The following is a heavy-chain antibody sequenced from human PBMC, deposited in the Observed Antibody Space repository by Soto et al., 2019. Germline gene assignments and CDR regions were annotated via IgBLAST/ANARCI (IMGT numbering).Heavy chain of an antibody. CDR2: IYYSWST. CDR1: GGSIRTYF. J-gene: IGHJ3*02. Sequence: SETLSLTCSVSGGSIRTYFWNWIRQPPGKGLQWLGPIYYSWSTNYNPSLNSRVTISIHTSKNQFFLKMTSVTAADTAVYYCASGIAAAGVGSDAYDIWGRWTIVTVS. CDR3: ASGIAAAGVGSDAYDI. V-gene: IGHV4-59*01. D-gene: IGHD6-13*01.